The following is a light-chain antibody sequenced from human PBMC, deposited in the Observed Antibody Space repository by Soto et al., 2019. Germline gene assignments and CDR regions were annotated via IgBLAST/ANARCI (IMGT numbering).Light chain of an antibody. CDR1: SSNIGAGYD. Sequence: QSVLTQPPSVSGAPGQRVTISCTGSSSNIGAGYDVHWYQQLPGRAPKLLIYGNTNRPSGVPDRFSGSKSGTSASLAITGLQAEDEADYYCLSFDSSLSVVLGGGPKVTVL. CDR2: GNT. CDR3: LSFDSSLSVV. V-gene: IGLV1-40*01. J-gene: IGLJ2*01.